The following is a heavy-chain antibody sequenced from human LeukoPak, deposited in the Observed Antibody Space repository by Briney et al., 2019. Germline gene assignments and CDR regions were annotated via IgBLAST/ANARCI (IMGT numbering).Heavy chain of an antibody. J-gene: IGHJ6*02. CDR2: IYYSGST. V-gene: IGHV4-59*01. Sequence: PPETLSLTCTVSGGSISSYYWSWIRQPPGKGLEWIGYIYYSGSTNYNPSLKSRVTISVDTSKNQFSLKLSSVTAADTAVYYCARAIFTIFGVVTPYGMDVWGQGTTVTVSS. D-gene: IGHD3-3*01. CDR3: ARAIFTIFGVVTPYGMDV. CDR1: GGSISSYY.